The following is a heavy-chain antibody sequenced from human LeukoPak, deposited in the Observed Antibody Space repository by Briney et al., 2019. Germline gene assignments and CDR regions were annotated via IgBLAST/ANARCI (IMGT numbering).Heavy chain of an antibody. CDR3: ARAWEQWPGTTAYFDY. CDR1: GYTFTTYG. J-gene: IGHJ4*02. CDR2: ISTYNGNT. V-gene: IGHV1-18*04. Sequence: GASVKVSCKVSGYTFTTYGISWVRQAPGQGLEWMGWISTYNGNTNYAQMLQGRVTMTTDASTNTAYMKLRSLRSDDTAVYYCARAWEQWPGTTAYFDYWGQGTLVTVSS. D-gene: IGHD6-19*01.